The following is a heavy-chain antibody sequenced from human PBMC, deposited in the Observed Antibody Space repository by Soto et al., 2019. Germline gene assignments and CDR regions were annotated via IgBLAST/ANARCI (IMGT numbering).Heavy chain of an antibody. Sequence: QVRLVQSGAEVKKPGASVKVSCKASVYTFTSYDINWVRLATGQGLEWIGGMNPNSGNTAYAQKYQGRVNMTRNTSIDTAYMELSSMRFEDRAGYYCARRKQDYAVAWGQGTLVTVSS. D-gene: IGHD3-16*01. CDR1: VYTFTSYD. CDR3: ARRKQDYAVA. CDR2: MNPNSGNT. J-gene: IGHJ5*02. V-gene: IGHV1-8*01.